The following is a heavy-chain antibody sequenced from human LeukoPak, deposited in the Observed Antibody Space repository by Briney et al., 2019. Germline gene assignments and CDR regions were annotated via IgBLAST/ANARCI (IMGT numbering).Heavy chain of an antibody. J-gene: IGHJ4*02. V-gene: IGHV4-34*01. CDR2: INHSGST. CDR3: ARGPGNAPRGSFDY. Sequence: PSETLSLTCAVYGGSFSGYYWSWIRQPPGKGLEWIGEINHSGSTNYNPSLKSRVTISVDTSKNQFSLKLSSVTAAATAVYYCARGPGNAPRGSFDYWGQGTLVTVSS. CDR1: GGSFSGYY. D-gene: IGHD1-1*01.